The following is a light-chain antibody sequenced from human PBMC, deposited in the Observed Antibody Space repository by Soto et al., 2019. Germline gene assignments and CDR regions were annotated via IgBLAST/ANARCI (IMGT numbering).Light chain of an antibody. CDR2: EVS. V-gene: IGLV2-8*01. Sequence: QSVPTQSPSASGSPGQSVTISCTGTSSDVGNYKYVSWYQQHPGKAPKLMIYEVSKRPSGVPDRFSGSKSGNTASLTVSGLQVEDEADYYCSSYAGRNLWVFGGGTKLTVL. CDR3: SSYAGRNLWV. CDR1: SSDVGNYKY. J-gene: IGLJ3*02.